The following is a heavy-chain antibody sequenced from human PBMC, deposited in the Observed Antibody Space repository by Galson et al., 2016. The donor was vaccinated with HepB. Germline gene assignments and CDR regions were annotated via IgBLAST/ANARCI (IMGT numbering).Heavy chain of an antibody. CDR2: ISRDGDM. V-gene: IGHV3-69-1*01. CDR3: ARQGWVLYTTFGHYNYYMDV. J-gene: IGHJ6*03. D-gene: IGHD3-3*01. Sequence: SLRLSCAASGFSFSDFNMNWVRQVPGKGLEWVSSISRDGDMSYSDSLKGRFIVYRDDANNSLYLHISRLRAEDTAVYYCARQGWVLYTTFGHYNYYMDVWGNGTTVTVSS. CDR1: GFSFSDFN.